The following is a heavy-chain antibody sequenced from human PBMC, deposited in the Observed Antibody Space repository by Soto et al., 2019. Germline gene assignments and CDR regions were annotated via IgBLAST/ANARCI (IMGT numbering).Heavy chain of an antibody. CDR3: VRETPSVDHYYFYMDV. V-gene: IGHV3-74*01. D-gene: IGHD2-2*01. J-gene: IGHJ6*03. CDR1: GLTFSSYW. CDR2: VNSDGSFT. Sequence: GGSLRLSCAASGLTFSSYWMHWVRQVPGKGLVWVSRVNSDGSFTTYADSVKGRFTISRDNAKNTLYLQMNSLRAEDTALYYCVRETPSVDHYYFYMDVWGKGTTVTVSS.